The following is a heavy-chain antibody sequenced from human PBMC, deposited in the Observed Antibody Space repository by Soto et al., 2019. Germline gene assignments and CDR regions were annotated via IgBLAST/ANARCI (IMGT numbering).Heavy chain of an antibody. Sequence: QVQLVESGGGVVQPGRSLRLSCAASGFTFSSYGMHWVRQAPGKGLEWVAVISYDGSNKYYADSVKGRFTISRDNSKNTLYLQMNSLGAEDTAVYYCAKGRVGDYEFDYWGQGTLVTVSS. D-gene: IGHD4-17*01. CDR1: GFTFSSYG. CDR3: AKGRVGDYEFDY. V-gene: IGHV3-30*18. J-gene: IGHJ4*02. CDR2: ISYDGSNK.